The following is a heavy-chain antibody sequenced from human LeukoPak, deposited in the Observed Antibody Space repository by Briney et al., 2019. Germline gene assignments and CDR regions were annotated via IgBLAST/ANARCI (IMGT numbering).Heavy chain of an antibody. D-gene: IGHD5-12*01. Sequence: GGSLRLSCAASGCTFSDYWMHWVRQAPGKGLVLVSLIKSDGNSAMYADSVEGRFSISRDNAKNTVYLQMNSLRAEDTAVYFCTREVASAAFDYWGQGTPVTVSS. J-gene: IGHJ4*02. CDR3: TREVASAAFDY. CDR2: IKSDGNSA. CDR1: GCTFSDYW. V-gene: IGHV3-74*03.